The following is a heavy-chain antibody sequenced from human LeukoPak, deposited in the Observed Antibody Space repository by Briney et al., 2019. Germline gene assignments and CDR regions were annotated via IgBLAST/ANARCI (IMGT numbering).Heavy chain of an antibody. V-gene: IGHV3-30-3*01. CDR3: ARDQGPYSGYDFDY. J-gene: IGHJ4*02. CDR2: ISYDGSNK. CDR1: GFTFSSYA. Sequence: GGSLRLSCAASGFTFSSYAMHWVRQAPGKGLEWVAVISYDGSNKYYADSVKGRFTISRDNSKNTLYLQMNSLRAEDTAVYYCARDQGPYSGYDFDYWGQGTLVTVSS. D-gene: IGHD5-12*01.